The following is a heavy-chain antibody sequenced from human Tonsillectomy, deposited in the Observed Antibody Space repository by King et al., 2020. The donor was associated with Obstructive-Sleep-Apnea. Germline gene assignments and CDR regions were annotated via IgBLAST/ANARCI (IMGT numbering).Heavy chain of an antibody. CDR1: GYSISSDYY. Sequence: VQLQESGPGLVKPSETLSLTCTVSGYSISSDYYWGWIRQPPGKGLEWIATIYHSGSTYYNPSLKSRVTISVDTSKNQFSLRLRSVTAADTAGYYCARVGPSQTDYWGQGTLVTVSS. CDR2: IYHSGST. D-gene: IGHD3-16*01. CDR3: ARVGPSQTDY. J-gene: IGHJ4*02. V-gene: IGHV4-38-2*02.